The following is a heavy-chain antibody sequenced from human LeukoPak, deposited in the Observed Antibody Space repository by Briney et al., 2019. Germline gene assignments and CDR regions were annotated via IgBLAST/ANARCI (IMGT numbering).Heavy chain of an antibody. J-gene: IGHJ6*02. Sequence: PGGSLRLSCAATGFTFSRYCMSWVRQAPGKGLEWVSNIKTDGSEKYYVDSVKGRFTISRDNSKNSLYLQMSSLRAEDTAVYYCARHLQYYGSGNYYDHFYAMDVWGQGTTVTVSS. D-gene: IGHD3-10*01. V-gene: IGHV3-7*02. CDR2: IKTDGSEK. CDR1: GFTFSRYC. CDR3: ARHLQYYGSGNYYDHFYAMDV.